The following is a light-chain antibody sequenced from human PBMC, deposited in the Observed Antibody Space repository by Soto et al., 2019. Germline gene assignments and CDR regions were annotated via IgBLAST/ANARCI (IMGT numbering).Light chain of an antibody. CDR2: SNN. Sequence: QSVLTQPPSASGTPGQRVTISCSGSSSNIGINTVNWYQQLPGTAPKLLIYSNNQRPSGVPDRFSGSKSGTSASLAISGLQSEDEADYYCAAWDDSLNGVVFGGGTMLTVL. CDR3: AAWDDSLNGVV. CDR1: SSNIGINT. V-gene: IGLV1-44*01. J-gene: IGLJ2*01.